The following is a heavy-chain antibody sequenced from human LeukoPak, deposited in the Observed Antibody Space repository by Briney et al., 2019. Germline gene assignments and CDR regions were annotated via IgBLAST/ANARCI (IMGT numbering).Heavy chain of an antibody. D-gene: IGHD6-13*01. CDR2: IYYSGST. J-gene: IGHJ4*02. V-gene: IGHV4-30-4*08. CDR3: ARGDLHSSSWYN. CDR1: GGSISSGDNY. Sequence: PSETLSLTCTVSGGSISSGDNYWSWIRQPPGKGLEWIGYIYYSGSTYYNPSLKSRVTISVDTSKNQFSLKLSSMSAADTAVYYCARGDLHSSSWYNWGQGTLVTVSS.